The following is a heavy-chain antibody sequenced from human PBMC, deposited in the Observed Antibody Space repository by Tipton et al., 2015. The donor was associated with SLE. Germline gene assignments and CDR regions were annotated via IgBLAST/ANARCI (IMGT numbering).Heavy chain of an antibody. CDR2: INHSGST. V-gene: IGHV4-34*01. CDR1: GGSFSDYY. J-gene: IGHJ3*02. CDR3: ARWDPQIGVPAAVWVDAFDI. D-gene: IGHD2-2*01. Sequence: TLSLTCAVYGGSFSDYYWSWIRQPPGKGLEWIGEINHSGSTNYNPSLKSRVTISVDTSKNQFSLKLSSVTAADTAVYYCARWDPQIGVPAAVWVDAFDIWGQGTMVTVSS.